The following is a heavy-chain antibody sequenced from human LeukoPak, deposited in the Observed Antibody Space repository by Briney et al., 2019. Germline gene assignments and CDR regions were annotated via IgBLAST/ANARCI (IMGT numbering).Heavy chain of an antibody. CDR2: IHPNRGDA. D-gene: IGHD6-19*01. CDR1: GYTFTDYY. J-gene: IGHJ4*02. V-gene: IGHV1-2*02. CDR3: ARDLAVAGTNTDY. Sequence: ASVKVSCKAFGYTFTDYYIQWVRQAPGQGLEWMGWIHPNRGDANYGQKFQGRVTMTRDTSIATAYLELSSLTSDDTAVYYCARDLAVAGTNTDYWGQGTLVTVSS.